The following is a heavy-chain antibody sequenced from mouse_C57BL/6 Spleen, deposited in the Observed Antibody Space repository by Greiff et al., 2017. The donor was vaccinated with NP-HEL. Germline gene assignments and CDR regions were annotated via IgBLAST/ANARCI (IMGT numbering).Heavy chain of an antibody. V-gene: IGHV5-4*01. CDR2: ISDGGSYT. CDR3: AREDYGSEGYFDV. Sequence: EVKLQESGGGLVKPGGSLKLSCAASGFTFSSYAMSWVRQTPEKRLEWVATISDGGSYTYYPDNVKGRFTISRDNAKNNRYLQMSHLKSEDTAMYYCAREDYGSEGYFDVWGTGTTVTVSS. J-gene: IGHJ1*03. CDR1: GFTFSSYA. D-gene: IGHD1-1*01.